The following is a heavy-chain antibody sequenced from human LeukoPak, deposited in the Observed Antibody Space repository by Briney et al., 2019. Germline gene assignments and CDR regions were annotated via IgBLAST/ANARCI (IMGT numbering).Heavy chain of an antibody. J-gene: IGHJ3*02. Sequence: GGSLRLSCAASGFTVSSSYMNWVRQVPGKGLEWVSVIYRDGTTYYADSVKGRFTISRDNSKNTLYLQMNSLRAEDTAMYYCARDKRMTPNDAFDIWGQGTVVTVSS. CDR1: GFTVSSSY. V-gene: IGHV3-53*01. CDR2: IYRDGTT. CDR3: ARDKRMTPNDAFDI. D-gene: IGHD2-15*01.